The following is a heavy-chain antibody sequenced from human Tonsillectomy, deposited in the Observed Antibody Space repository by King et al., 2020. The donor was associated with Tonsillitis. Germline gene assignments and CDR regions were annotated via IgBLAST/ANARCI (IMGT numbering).Heavy chain of an antibody. Sequence: VQLVESGGGLVQPGGSLRLSCVASEFTFSEYWMHWVRQAPGKGLVWVSRIKSEGRATNYADSVKGRFTISRDNAKNTLYLQMNNMRAEDTAVYYCTRGVVYYYDSRSYYNFDFWGQGTLVTVSS. CDR2: IKSEGRAT. D-gene: IGHD3-22*01. CDR3: TRGVVYYYDSRSYYNFDF. CDR1: EFTFSEYW. J-gene: IGHJ4*02. V-gene: IGHV3-74*01.